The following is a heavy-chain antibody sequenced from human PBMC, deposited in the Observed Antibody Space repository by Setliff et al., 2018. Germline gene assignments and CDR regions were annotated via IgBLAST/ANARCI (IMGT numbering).Heavy chain of an antibody. CDR1: GFTLTSYP. D-gene: IGHD3-3*01. J-gene: IGHJ3*02. Sequence: GASVKVSCKASGFTLTSYPIHWVRQAPGQRLEWMGWINPDNGNRKYSQRFQGRVTITRDTPASTVFLELSTLRSEDTAVYYCTRDFLGATASFDIWGQGTMVTVSS. V-gene: IGHV1-3*01. CDR2: INPDNGNR. CDR3: TRDFLGATASFDI.